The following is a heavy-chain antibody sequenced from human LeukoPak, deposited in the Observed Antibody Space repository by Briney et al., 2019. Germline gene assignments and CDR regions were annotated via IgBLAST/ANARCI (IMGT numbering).Heavy chain of an antibody. J-gene: IGHJ4*02. D-gene: IGHD1-26*01. Sequence: GGSLRLSCAASGFTFSIYSMNWVRQAPGKGLEWVSSIGGTSSSLYYAESVKGRFTISRDNARNSLYLQMNSLRAEDTAVYYCAKVVGATINVFDYWGQGTLVTVSS. CDR2: IGGTSSSL. CDR3: AKVVGATINVFDY. CDR1: GFTFSIYS. V-gene: IGHV3-21*04.